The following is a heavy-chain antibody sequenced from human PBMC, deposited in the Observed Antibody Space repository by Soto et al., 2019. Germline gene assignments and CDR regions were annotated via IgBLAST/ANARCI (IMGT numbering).Heavy chain of an antibody. Sequence: QVQLQQWGAGLLKPSETLSLTCTVNGGSLTGYYWSWIRQPPGKGLEWIGEVKDGGSTNYSPSLRGPVSTSADTSKNHFSLRLNSVTAADTAVSFCARGQEGIVATHWDQGALVTVSS. CDR2: VKDGGST. CDR3: ARGQEGIVATH. J-gene: IGHJ4*02. D-gene: IGHD5-12*01. V-gene: IGHV4-34*01. CDR1: GGSLTGYY.